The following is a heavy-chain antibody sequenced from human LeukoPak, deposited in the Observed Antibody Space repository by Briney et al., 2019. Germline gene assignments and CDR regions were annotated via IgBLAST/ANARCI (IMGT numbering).Heavy chain of an antibody. CDR3: AKNAPHCSSTSCYFQSSGY. V-gene: IGHV3-23*01. D-gene: IGHD2-2*01. CDR2: ISGSGGST. CDR1: GFTFSSYA. J-gene: IGHJ4*02. Sequence: GGSLRHSCAASGFTFSSYAMSWVRQAPGKGLEWVSAISGSGGSTYYADSVKGRFIISRDNSKNTLYLQMNSLRAEDTAVYYCAKNAPHCSSTSCYFQSSGYWGQGTLVTVSS.